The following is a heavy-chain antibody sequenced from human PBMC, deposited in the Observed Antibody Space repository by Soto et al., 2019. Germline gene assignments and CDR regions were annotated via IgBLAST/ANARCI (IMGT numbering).Heavy chain of an antibody. D-gene: IGHD4-17*01. Sequence: PSETLSLTCTVSGGSISSYYWSWIRQPPGKGLEWIGYIYYSGSTNYNPSLKSRVTISVDTSKNQFSLKLSSVTAADTAVYYCARLEMGRDYRDAFDIWGQGTMVTVSS. CDR3: ARLEMGRDYRDAFDI. J-gene: IGHJ3*02. CDR2: IYYSGST. V-gene: IGHV4-59*08. CDR1: GGSISSYY.